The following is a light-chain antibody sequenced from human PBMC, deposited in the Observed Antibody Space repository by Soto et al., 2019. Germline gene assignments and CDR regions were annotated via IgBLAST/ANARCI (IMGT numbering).Light chain of an antibody. CDR1: QSVNSIY. CDR3: QQRSNWPRT. V-gene: IGKV3-11*01. Sequence: EIVLTHSPGTLSLSPCERATLSFSASQSVNSIYLAWYQQRPGQTPRLLIYDASNRATGIPARFSGSGSGTDFTLTISSLEPEDFAVYYCQQRSNWPRTFGQGTKVDIK. J-gene: IGKJ1*01. CDR2: DAS.